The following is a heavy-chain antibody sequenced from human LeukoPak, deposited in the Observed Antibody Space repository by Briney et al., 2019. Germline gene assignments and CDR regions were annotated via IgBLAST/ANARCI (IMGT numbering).Heavy chain of an antibody. CDR1: GYTFTSYD. D-gene: IGHD4-11*01. J-gene: IGHJ4*02. CDR3: ARYTSNYLAFDY. CDR2: INPNNGNT. V-gene: IGHV1-8*03. Sequence: VASVKVSCKASGYTFTSYDINWVRQATGQGLEWMGWINPNNGNTAYAQKFQGRVTITRSTSITTAYMELTNLRSEDTAVYYCARYTSNYLAFDYWGQGTLVTVSS.